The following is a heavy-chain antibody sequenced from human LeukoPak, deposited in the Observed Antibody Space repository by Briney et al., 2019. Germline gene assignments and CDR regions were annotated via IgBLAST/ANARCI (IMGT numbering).Heavy chain of an antibody. CDR2: ISGSGGST. CDR3: ARRAGAYSHPYDY. CDR1: GFTFSSYD. Sequence: GGSLRLSCAASGFTFSSYDMSWVRQAPGKGLEWVSAISGSGGSTYYADSVKGRFTISRDNSKNTLYLQMNSLRAEDTAVYYCARRAGAYSHPYDYWGQGTLVTVSS. D-gene: IGHD4/OR15-4a*01. V-gene: IGHV3-23*01. J-gene: IGHJ4*02.